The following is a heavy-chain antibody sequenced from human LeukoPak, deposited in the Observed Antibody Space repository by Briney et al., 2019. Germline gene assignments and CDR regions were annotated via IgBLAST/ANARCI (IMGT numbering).Heavy chain of an antibody. CDR3: ARASRDSSSWAIYYYYGMDV. CDR2: INHSGST. J-gene: IGHJ6*02. CDR1: GGSFSGYY. V-gene: IGHV4-34*01. Sequence: SETLSLTCAVYGGSFSGYYWSWIRQPPGEGLEWIGEINHSGSTNYNPSLKSRVTISVDTSKNQFSLKLSSVTAADTAVYYCARASRDSSSWAIYYYYGMDVWGQGTTVTVSS. D-gene: IGHD6-13*01.